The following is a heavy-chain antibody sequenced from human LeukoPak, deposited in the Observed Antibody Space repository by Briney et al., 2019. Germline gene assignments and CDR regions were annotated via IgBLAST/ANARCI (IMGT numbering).Heavy chain of an antibody. V-gene: IGHV3-7*01. D-gene: IGHD2/OR15-2a*01. CDR3: ETGLTSSGS. Sequence: PGGSLRLSCEASEFTFSHYWMTWVRQAPGKGLEWVANIKQDGSVEYYVDSVRGRFTISRDNAKKSLYLQTNSLRAEDTAVYYCETGLTSSGSWGQGTLVTVSS. CDR1: EFTFSHYW. CDR2: IKQDGSVE. J-gene: IGHJ5*02.